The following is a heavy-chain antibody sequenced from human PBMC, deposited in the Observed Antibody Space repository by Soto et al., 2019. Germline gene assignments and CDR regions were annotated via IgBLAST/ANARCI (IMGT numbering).Heavy chain of an antibody. J-gene: IGHJ6*02. Sequence: GGSLRLSCAASGFTFSSYSMNWVRQAPGKGLEWVSYISSSSSTIYYADSVKGRFTISRDNAKNSLYLQMNSLRDEDTAVYYCASSPYYDFWSGYFNYYGMDVWGQGTTVTVSS. V-gene: IGHV3-48*02. D-gene: IGHD3-3*01. CDR2: ISSSSSTI. CDR3: ASSPYYDFWSGYFNYYGMDV. CDR1: GFTFSSYS.